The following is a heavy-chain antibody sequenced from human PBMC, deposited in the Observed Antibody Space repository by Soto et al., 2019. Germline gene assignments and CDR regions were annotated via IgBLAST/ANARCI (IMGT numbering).Heavy chain of an antibody. CDR3: ARGMTPNYYYYYGMDV. J-gene: IGHJ6*02. Sequence: QVQLVQSGAEVKKPGASVKVSCKASGYTFTSYDINWVRQATGQGLEWMGWMNPNSGNTGYAQKFQGRVTRTRNTSINTAYMELSSLRSEDTAVYYCARGMTPNYYYYYGMDVWGQGTTVTVSS. CDR1: GYTFTSYD. D-gene: IGHD3-16*01. CDR2: MNPNSGNT. V-gene: IGHV1-8*01.